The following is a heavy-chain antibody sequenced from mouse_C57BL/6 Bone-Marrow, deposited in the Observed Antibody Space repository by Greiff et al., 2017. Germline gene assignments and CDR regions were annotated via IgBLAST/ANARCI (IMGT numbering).Heavy chain of an antibody. V-gene: IGHV5-15*01. Sequence: EVMLVESGGGLVQPGGSLKISCAASGFTFSDYGMAWVRQAPRKGPEWVAFISNLAYSLYYADTVKGRFTISREKAKNTLYLEMSSLRSEDTAMYYCARQGGYGMSNWYFDVWGTGTTVTVST. CDR3: ARQGGYGMSNWYFDV. D-gene: IGHD1-1*01. J-gene: IGHJ1*03. CDR2: ISNLAYSL. CDR1: GFTFSDYG.